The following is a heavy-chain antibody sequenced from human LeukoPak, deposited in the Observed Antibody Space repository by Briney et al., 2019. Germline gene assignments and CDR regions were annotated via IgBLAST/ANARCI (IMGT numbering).Heavy chain of an antibody. D-gene: IGHD3-22*01. CDR2: IIPIFGTA. CDR1: GGTSSSYA. Sequence: SVKVSCKASGGTSSSYAISWVRQAPGQGLEWMGGIIPIFGTANYAQKFQGRVTITTDESTSTAYMELSSLRSEDTAVYYCARVVAYYDSSGYFHYYYMGVWGKGTTVTVSS. CDR3: ARVVAYYDSSGYFHYYYMGV. V-gene: IGHV1-69*05. J-gene: IGHJ6*03.